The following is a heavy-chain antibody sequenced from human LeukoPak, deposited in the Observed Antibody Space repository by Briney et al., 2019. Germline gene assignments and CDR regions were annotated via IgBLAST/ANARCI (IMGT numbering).Heavy chain of an antibody. Sequence: SETLSLTCTVSGGSISSGGYYWSWIRQHPGKGLEWIGYIYYSGSTYYNPSLKSRVTISVDTSKNQFSLKLSSVTAADTAVYYCARSPNTQDLGGNSKYFDHWGQGTLVTVSS. CDR3: ARSPNTQDLGGNSKYFDH. J-gene: IGHJ4*02. CDR2: IYYSGST. CDR1: GGSISSGGYY. D-gene: IGHD4-23*01. V-gene: IGHV4-31*03.